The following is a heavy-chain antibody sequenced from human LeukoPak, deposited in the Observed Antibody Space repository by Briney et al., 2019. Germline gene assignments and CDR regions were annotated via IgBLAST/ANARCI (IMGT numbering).Heavy chain of an antibody. CDR3: TRGSTVTTGY. V-gene: IGHV3-49*04. J-gene: IGHJ4*02. D-gene: IGHD4-17*01. Sequence: GGSLRLSCTASGFTFGDYAMSWVRQAPGKGLEWVGFVRSKAYGGTIEYAASVKGRFTISRDDSKSIAYLQMNSLKTEDTAVYYCTRGSTVTTGYWGQGTLVTVSS. CDR1: GFTFGDYA. CDR2: VRSKAYGGTI.